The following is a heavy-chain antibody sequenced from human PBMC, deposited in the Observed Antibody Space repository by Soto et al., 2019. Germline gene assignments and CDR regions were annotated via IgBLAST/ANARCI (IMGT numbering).Heavy chain of an antibody. D-gene: IGHD3-22*01. J-gene: IGHJ4*02. Sequence: LRLSCAASGFTFSDYYMSWIRQAPGKGLEWVSYISSSGSTIYYADSVKGRFTISRDNAKNSLYLQMNSLRAEDTAVYYCARAGDYYDSSGYYYETLSHFDYWGQGTLVTVSS. CDR3: ARAGDYYDSSGYYYETLSHFDY. CDR2: ISSSGSTI. V-gene: IGHV3-11*01. CDR1: GFTFSDYY.